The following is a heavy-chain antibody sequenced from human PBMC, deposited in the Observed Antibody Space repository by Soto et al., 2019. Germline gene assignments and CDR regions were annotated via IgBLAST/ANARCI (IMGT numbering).Heavy chain of an antibody. V-gene: IGHV1-3*01. D-gene: IGHD4-17*01. CDR3: ARAPYGDHHYYYYYMDV. CDR2: INAGNGNT. CDR1: GYTFTSYA. Sequence: VASVKVSCKASGYTFTSYAMHWVRQAPGQRLEWMGWINAGNGNTKYSQKFQGRVTITRDTSASTAYMELSSLRSEDTAVYYCARAPYGDHHYYYYYMDVWRKGTTVTVSS. J-gene: IGHJ6*03.